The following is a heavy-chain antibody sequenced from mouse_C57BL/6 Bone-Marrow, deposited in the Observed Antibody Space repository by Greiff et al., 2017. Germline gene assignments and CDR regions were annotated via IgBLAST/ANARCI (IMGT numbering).Heavy chain of an antibody. CDR3: TTWDGYYPFAY. J-gene: IGHJ3*01. D-gene: IGHD2-3*01. CDR1: GFNIKDDY. Sequence: EVQLQQSGAELVRPGASVKLSCTASGFNIKDDYMHWVKQRPEQGLEWIGWIDPENGDTEYASKFQGKATITADTSSNTAYLQLSSLTSEDTAVYYCTTWDGYYPFAYWGQGTLVTVSA. CDR2: IDPENGDT. V-gene: IGHV14-4*01.